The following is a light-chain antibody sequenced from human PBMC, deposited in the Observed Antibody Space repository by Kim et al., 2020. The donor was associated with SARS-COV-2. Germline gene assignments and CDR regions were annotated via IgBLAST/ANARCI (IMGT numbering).Light chain of an antibody. J-gene: IGLJ2*01. V-gene: IGLV3-1*01. CDR2: QDS. CDR1: NLGDKY. Sequence: VTPGQAASITFSGDNLGDKYACWYQPKPGQSPVLVIYQDSKRPSGIPERFSGSNSGNTATLTISGTQAMDEADYYCQAWDSSTVVFGGGTQLTVL. CDR3: QAWDSSTVV.